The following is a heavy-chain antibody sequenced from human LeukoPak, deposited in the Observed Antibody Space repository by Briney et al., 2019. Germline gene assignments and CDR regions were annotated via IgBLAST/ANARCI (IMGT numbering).Heavy chain of an antibody. J-gene: IGHJ4*02. CDR3: ARGKTNWGAIDY. Sequence: ASVKVSCKASGGTFSSYAISWVRQAPGQGLEWMGGIIPIFGTANYAQKFQGRVTITTDESTSTAYMEPSSLRSEDTPVYYCARGKTNWGAIDYWGQGTLVTVSS. D-gene: IGHD7-27*01. CDR2: IIPIFGTA. CDR1: GGTFSSYA. V-gene: IGHV1-69*05.